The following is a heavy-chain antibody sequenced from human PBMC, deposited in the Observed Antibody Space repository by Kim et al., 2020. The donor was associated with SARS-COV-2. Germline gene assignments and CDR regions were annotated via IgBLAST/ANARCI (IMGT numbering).Heavy chain of an antibody. Sequence: SETLSLTCTVSGGSISSYYWSWIRQPPGKGLEWIGYIYYSGSTNYNPSLKSRVTISVDTSKNQFSLKLSSVTAADTAVYYCARWAYYYGMDVWGQGTTVTVSS. J-gene: IGHJ6*02. CDR3: ARWAYYYGMDV. CDR1: GGSISSYY. V-gene: IGHV4-59*01. CDR2: IYYSGST.